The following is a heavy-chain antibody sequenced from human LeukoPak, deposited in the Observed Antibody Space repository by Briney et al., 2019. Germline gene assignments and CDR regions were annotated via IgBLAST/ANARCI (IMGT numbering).Heavy chain of an antibody. J-gene: IGHJ1*01. V-gene: IGHV4-59*08. CDR3: ARHPAYCGGDCFLYFQH. D-gene: IGHD2-21*02. Sequence: PSETLSLTCAVYGGSFSGYFWSWIRQPPGKGLEWIGYIYYSGSTNYNPSLKSRVTISVDTSKNQFSLKLSSVTAADTAVYYCARHPAYCGGDCFLYFQHWGQGTLVTVSS. CDR1: GGSFSGYF. CDR2: IYYSGST.